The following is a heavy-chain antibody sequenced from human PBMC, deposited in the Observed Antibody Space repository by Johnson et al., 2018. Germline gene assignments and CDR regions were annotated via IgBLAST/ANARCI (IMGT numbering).Heavy chain of an antibody. J-gene: IGHJ3*02. CDR1: GFTFSDYA. CDR3: TRDDYGGKDGAVDS. Sequence: VQLVESGGGVVQPGRSLRLSCTDSGFTFSDYALSWYRQAPGKGLEWVGFIRPKVYGGTTEYAASVAASFIISRDESKNIADLQMNSLKTEDTALYYCTRDDYGGKDGAVDSWGQGTMVTVSS. V-gene: IGHV3-49*03. D-gene: IGHD4-23*01. CDR2: IRPKVYGGTT.